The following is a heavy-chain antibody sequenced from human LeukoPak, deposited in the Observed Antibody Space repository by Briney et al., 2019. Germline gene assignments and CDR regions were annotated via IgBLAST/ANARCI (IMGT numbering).Heavy chain of an antibody. CDR3: ARRARTTVTFDY. CDR1: GGTFSSYA. D-gene: IGHD4-11*01. CDR2: IIPIFGTA. J-gene: IGHJ4*02. V-gene: IGHV1-69*13. Sequence: SVKASCKASGGTFSSYAISWVRQAPGQGLEWMGGIIPIFGTANYAQKFQGRVTITADESTSTAYMELSSLRSEDTAVYYCARRARTTVTFDYWGQGTLVTVSS.